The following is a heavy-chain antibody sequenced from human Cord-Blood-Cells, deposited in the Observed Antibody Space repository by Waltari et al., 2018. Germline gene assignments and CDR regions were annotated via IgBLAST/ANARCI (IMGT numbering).Heavy chain of an antibody. Sequence: QLQLQESGPGLVKPSETLSLTCTVPGGSISSSSYYWGWIRQPPGKGLEWIGSIYYSGSTYYNPSLKSRVTISVDTSKNQFSLKLSSVTAADTAVYYCARQEEGLGDFDYWGQGTLVTVSS. D-gene: IGHD7-27*01. CDR1: GGSISSSSYY. J-gene: IGHJ4*02. V-gene: IGHV4-39*01. CDR2: IYYSGST. CDR3: ARQEEGLGDFDY.